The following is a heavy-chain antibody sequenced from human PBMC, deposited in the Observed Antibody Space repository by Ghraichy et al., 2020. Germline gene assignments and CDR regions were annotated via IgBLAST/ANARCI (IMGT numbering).Heavy chain of an antibody. J-gene: IGHJ6*02. D-gene: IGHD3-9*01. CDR1: GFTFSNAW. CDR3: TTRGGYDILTGYLPGYYYGMDV. Sequence: LSLTCAASGFTFSNAWMSWVRQAPGKGLEWVGRIKSKTDGGTTDYAAPVKGRFTISRDDSKNTLYLQMNSMKTEDTAVYYCTTRGGYDILTGYLPGYYYGMDVWGQGTTVTVSS. CDR2: IKSKTDGGTT. V-gene: IGHV3-15*01.